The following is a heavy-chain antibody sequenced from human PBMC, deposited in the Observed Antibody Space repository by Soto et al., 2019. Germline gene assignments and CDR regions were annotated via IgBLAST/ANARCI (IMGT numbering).Heavy chain of an antibody. CDR1: GGSVRSNNW. Sequence: SGTLSLTGAASGGSVRSNNWWLWVRQPAGKGLEWFGEIHHRESTNLNPSLKSRVTISVDRSKNEFSLKVKSVTAADTAVYYCGCRVEDISYDYYGMDVWGQGTTVTVSS. J-gene: IGHJ6*02. CDR2: IHHREST. D-gene: IGHD2-15*01. V-gene: IGHV4-4*02. CDR3: GCRVEDISYDYYGMDV.